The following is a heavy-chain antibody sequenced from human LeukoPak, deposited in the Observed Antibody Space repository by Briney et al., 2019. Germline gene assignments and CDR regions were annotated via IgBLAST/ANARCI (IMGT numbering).Heavy chain of an antibody. CDR3: ARNNPSRGFDP. V-gene: IGHV4-38-2*01. CDR2: IHHSGST. J-gene: IGHJ5*02. D-gene: IGHD1/OR15-1a*01. Sequence: PSETLSLACDVSGYSINSGYYWGWIRQPPGKGLEWIASIHHSGSTYYNPSLKSRVTISIDTSKNQFSLKLSSVNAADTAVYYCARNNPSRGFDPWGQGTLVTVS. CDR1: GYSINSGYY.